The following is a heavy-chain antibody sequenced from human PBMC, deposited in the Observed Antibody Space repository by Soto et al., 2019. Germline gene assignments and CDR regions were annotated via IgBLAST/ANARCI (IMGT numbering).Heavy chain of an antibody. CDR1: GGSISSYY. CDR3: ARGDSSSSSYYYYGMDV. V-gene: IGHV4-59*01. J-gene: IGHJ6*02. D-gene: IGHD6-6*01. CDR2: IYYSGST. Sequence: PSETLSLTCTVSGGSISSYYWSWIRQPPGKGLEWIGYIYYSGSTNYNPSLKGRVTISVDTSKNQCSLKLSSVTAADTAVYYCARGDSSSSSYYYYGMDVWGQGTTVTVSS.